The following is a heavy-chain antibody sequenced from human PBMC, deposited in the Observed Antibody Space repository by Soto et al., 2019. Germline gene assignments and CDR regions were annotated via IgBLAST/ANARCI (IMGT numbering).Heavy chain of an antibody. Sequence: PSETLSLTCTISGVSISSSSYYWGWIRQPPGKGLEWIGSIYYSGSTYYNPSLKSRVTISVDTSKNQFSLKLSSVTAADTAVYYCARRGNSSWYGYWGQGTLVTVS. D-gene: IGHD6-13*01. CDR2: IYYSGST. CDR1: GVSISSSSYY. V-gene: IGHV4-39*01. CDR3: ARRGNSSWYGY. J-gene: IGHJ4*02.